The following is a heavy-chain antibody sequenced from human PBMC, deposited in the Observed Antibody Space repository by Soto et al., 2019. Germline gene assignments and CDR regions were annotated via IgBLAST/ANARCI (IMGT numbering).Heavy chain of an antibody. CDR3: AKDGTSGLYYFDY. Sequence: EVQLLESGGGLVQPGGSLRLSCAASGFTFSNYAISWVRQAPGKGLEWVSIISGSGDTSYYADSVKGRFTISRDNSRNTLYLQLNSLRAEDSAKYYCAKDGTSGLYYFDYWGPGTLVTVSS. J-gene: IGHJ4*02. V-gene: IGHV3-23*01. CDR1: GFTFSNYA. CDR2: ISGSGDTS. D-gene: IGHD6-19*01.